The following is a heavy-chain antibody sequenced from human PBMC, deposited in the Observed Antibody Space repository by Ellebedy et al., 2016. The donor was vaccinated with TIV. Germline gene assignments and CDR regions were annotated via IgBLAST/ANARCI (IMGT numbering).Heavy chain of an antibody. V-gene: IGHV1-8*01. CDR3: ASAPQYYYDSSGYYYY. J-gene: IGHJ4*02. Sequence: ASVKVSCKASGYTFTSYDINWVRQATGQGLEWMGWMNPDSGNTGYAQKLQGRVTMTTDTSTSTAYMELRSLRSDDTAVYYCASAPQYYYDSSGYYYYWGQGTLVTVSS. CDR1: GYTFTSYD. CDR2: MNPDSGNT. D-gene: IGHD3-22*01.